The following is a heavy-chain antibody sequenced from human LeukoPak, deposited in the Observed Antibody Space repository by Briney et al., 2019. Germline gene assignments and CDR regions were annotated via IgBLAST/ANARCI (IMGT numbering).Heavy chain of an antibody. D-gene: IGHD3-3*02. Sequence: GSLRLSCAASGFTFSSYSMNWVRQAPGKGLEWVSYISSSSSTIYYADSVKGRFTISRDNAKNSLYLQMNSLRAEDTAVYYCARVSRPSYFDYWGQGTLVTVSS. CDR3: ARVSRPSYFDY. V-gene: IGHV3-48*04. CDR2: ISSSSSTI. J-gene: IGHJ4*02. CDR1: GFTFSSYS.